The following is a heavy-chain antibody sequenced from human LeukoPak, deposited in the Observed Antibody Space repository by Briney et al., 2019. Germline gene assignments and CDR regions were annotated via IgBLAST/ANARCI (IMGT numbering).Heavy chain of an antibody. D-gene: IGHD6-13*01. CDR3: ARDPPGIAASGTYY. V-gene: IGHV3-74*01. J-gene: IGHJ4*02. Sequence: GGSLRLSCAASGFTFSAFWMHWVRQAPGKGLVWVSRINSDDSRTTYADSVKGRFTISRDNAKNTLYLQMNSLRVEDTAVYYCARDPPGIAASGTYYWGQGTLVTVSS. CDR1: GFTFSAFW. CDR2: INSDDSRT.